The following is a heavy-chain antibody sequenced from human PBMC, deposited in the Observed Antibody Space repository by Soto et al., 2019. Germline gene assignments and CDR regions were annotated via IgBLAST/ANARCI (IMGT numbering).Heavy chain of an antibody. CDR2: TYYKSKWYN. CDR1: GDGVSSNSVA. CDR3: ARDTPAKGSYFDY. V-gene: IGHV6-1*01. J-gene: IGHJ4*02. D-gene: IGHD1-26*01. Sequence: SQTLSLTCAISGDGVSSNSVAWNWIRQSPSRGLEWLGRTYYKSKWYNDYAVSVKSRITINPDTSKNQFSLQLNSVTPEDTAVYYCARDTPAKGSYFDYWGQGTLVTVSS.